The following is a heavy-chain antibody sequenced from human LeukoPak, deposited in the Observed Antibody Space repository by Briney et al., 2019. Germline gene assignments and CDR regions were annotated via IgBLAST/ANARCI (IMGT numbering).Heavy chain of an antibody. CDR1: GYTFTSYD. V-gene: IGHV1-8*01. J-gene: IGHJ5*02. CDR2: MNPNSGNT. D-gene: IGHD2-15*01. Sequence: GASVKVSCKASGYTFTSYDINWVRQATGQGLEWMGWMNPNSGNTGYAQKFQGRVTMTRNTSISTAYMELSSLRSEDTAVYYCARGCRGRHCSGGSCYHWFDPWGQGTLVTVSS. CDR3: ARGCRGRHCSGGSCYHWFDP.